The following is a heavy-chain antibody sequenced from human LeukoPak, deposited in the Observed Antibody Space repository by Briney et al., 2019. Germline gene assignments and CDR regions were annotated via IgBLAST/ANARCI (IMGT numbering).Heavy chain of an antibody. CDR3: ARHSMAHYDSHVSRPHFDY. V-gene: IGHV4-39*01. Sequence: SETLSLTCTVSGGSISTGAYYWAWIRQPPGKGLEWIGSIYYSGSTSYNPSLKSRVTISVDTSKNQFSLKLSSVTAADTAMYYCARHSMAHYDSHVSRPHFDYWGQGTLVSVSS. CDR2: IYYSGST. D-gene: IGHD3-22*01. J-gene: IGHJ4*02. CDR1: GGSISTGAYY.